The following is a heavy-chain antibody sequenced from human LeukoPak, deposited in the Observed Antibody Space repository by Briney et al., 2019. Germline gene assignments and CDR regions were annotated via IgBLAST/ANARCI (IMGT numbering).Heavy chain of an antibody. V-gene: IGHV3-23*01. CDR1: GFTYSHYG. CDR2: ISGSGGST. Sequence: GGSLRLSCAASGFTYSHYGMHWVRQAPGKGLEWVSGISGSGGSTYYADSVKGRFTTSRDNSKNTLYLQMNSLRAEDTAVYYCAKMPSTEIYYYYYMDVWGKGTTVTVSS. D-gene: IGHD2-2*01. CDR3: AKMPSTEIYYYYYMDV. J-gene: IGHJ6*03.